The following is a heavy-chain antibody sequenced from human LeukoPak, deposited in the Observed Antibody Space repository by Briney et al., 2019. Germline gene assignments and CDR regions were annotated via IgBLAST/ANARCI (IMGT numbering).Heavy chain of an antibody. J-gene: IGHJ1*01. Sequence: MPGGSLRLSCAASGFTFSDYYMSWIRQAPGKGLEWASYISSSGSTIYYADSVKGRFTISRDNAKNSLYLQMNSLRAEDTAVYYCARDLGYYDSSGYYRGAEYFQHWGQGTLVTVSS. CDR1: GFTFSDYY. D-gene: IGHD3-22*01. CDR2: ISSSGSTI. V-gene: IGHV3-11*01. CDR3: ARDLGYYDSSGYYRGAEYFQH.